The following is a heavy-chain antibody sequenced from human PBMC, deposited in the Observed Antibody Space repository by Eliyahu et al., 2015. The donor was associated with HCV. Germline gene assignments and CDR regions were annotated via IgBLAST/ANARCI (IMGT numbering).Heavy chain of an antibody. CDR2: TSTSGGNT. CDR1: GFXFNNYA. Sequence: EVLLVESGGGLVQAGGSLRLSCAASGFXFNNYAMSWVRQAPGKGLEWLSSTSTSGGNTYSADSVKGRFTISRDNSKNTLYLQMNNLRAEDTAVYYCAKGTGISPAGTSFDYWGQGTLVTVSS. CDR3: AKGTGISPAGTSFDY. D-gene: IGHD6-13*01. V-gene: IGHV3-23*04. J-gene: IGHJ4*02.